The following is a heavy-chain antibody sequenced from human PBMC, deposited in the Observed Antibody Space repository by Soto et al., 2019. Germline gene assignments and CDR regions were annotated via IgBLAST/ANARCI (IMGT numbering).Heavy chain of an antibody. CDR2: VRGGSGTT. V-gene: IGHV3-23*01. Sequence: EVQLLESGGGLVQPGGSLRLSCAASGLTFSSYAMSWVRQAPGKGLEWVSAVRGGSGTTYYADSVKGRFTISRDNSKNTLYLQMNSLRADDTAVCYCAKDLRGPEAGTWYFDLWGRGTLVTVSS. D-gene: IGHD6-13*01. CDR1: GLTFSSYA. J-gene: IGHJ2*01. CDR3: AKDLRGPEAGTWYFDL.